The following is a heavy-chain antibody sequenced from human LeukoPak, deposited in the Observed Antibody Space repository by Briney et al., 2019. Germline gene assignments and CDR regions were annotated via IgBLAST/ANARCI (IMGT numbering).Heavy chain of an antibody. CDR3: ASRDTAMVAFDY. V-gene: IGHV3-23*01. CDR1: GFTFSSYA. Sequence: GGSLRLSCAASGFTFSSYAMSWVRQAPGKGLEWVSASSGSGGSTYYADSVKGRFTISRDNSKNTLYLQMNSLRAEDMAVYYCASRDTAMVAFDYWGQGTLVTVSS. J-gene: IGHJ4*02. CDR2: SSGSGGST. D-gene: IGHD5-18*01.